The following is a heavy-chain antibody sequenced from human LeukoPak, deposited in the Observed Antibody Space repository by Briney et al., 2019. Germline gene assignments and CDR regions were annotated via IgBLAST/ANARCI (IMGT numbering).Heavy chain of an antibody. CDR1: GFTFGSYA. Sequence: HPGGSLRLSCAASGFTFGSYAMSWVRQAPGKGLEWVSAISGSGNSPWYADSVRGRSTISRDNSKNTVYLQMWSLRAEDTAVYFCTRDRDYPRDQFDYWGQGTLVTVSS. CDR3: TRDRDYPRDQFDY. V-gene: IGHV3-23*01. CDR2: ISGSGNSP. J-gene: IGHJ4*02. D-gene: IGHD4-17*01.